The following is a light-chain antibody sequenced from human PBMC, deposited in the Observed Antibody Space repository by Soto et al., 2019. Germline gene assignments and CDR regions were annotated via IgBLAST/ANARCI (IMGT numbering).Light chain of an antibody. CDR2: SAS. J-gene: IGKJ1*01. V-gene: IGKV1-17*03. CDR1: QGVRTY. Sequence: DIQMTQSPSAMSASVGDRVTITCRASQGVRTYLAWFQQKPGKVPKRLIFSASSLQSGVPSRFSGNGSATEFTLTISSLQPEDLATDYCLQSYKYPLTFGQGTQVEIK. CDR3: LQSYKYPLT.